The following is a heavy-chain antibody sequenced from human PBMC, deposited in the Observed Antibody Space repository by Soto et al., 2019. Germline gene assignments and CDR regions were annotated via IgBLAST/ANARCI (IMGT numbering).Heavy chain of an antibody. CDR2: ISGSGGST. V-gene: IGHV3-23*01. Sequence: GGSLRLSCAASGFTFSSYAMSWVRQAPGKGLEWVSAISGSGGSTYYADSVKGRFTISRDNSKNTLYLQMNSLRAEDTAVYYCAKDIPAYQLLWSIYAFDIWGQGTMVTVSS. CDR3: AKDIPAYQLLWSIYAFDI. D-gene: IGHD2-2*01. J-gene: IGHJ3*02. CDR1: GFTFSSYA.